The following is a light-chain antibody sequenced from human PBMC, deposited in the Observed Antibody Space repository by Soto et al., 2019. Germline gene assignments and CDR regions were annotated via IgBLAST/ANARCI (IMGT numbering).Light chain of an antibody. J-gene: IGKJ1*01. CDR1: QGISSA. CDR2: DAS. V-gene: IGKV1-13*02. CDR3: LQHNSYPRT. Sequence: IQMAQSPSSLSASVGDRVTIACRASQGISSALAWYQQKPGKAPKLLIYDASSLESGVTSRFSGSGSGTEFTLTISSLQPEDFATYYCLQHNSYPRTFGQGNKGDIK.